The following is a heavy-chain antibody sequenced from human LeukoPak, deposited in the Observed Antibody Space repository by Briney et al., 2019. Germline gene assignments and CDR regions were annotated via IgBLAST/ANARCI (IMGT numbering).Heavy chain of an antibody. V-gene: IGHV3-23*01. CDR1: GFTFSSYA. CDR3: AKTYYYDSSGHLGFDY. CDR2: ISGSGGST. Sequence: GGSLRLSCAASGFTFSSYAMSWVRQAPGKGLEWVSAISGSGGSTYYADSVKGRFTISRDNSKNTLYLQMNSLRAEDTAVYYCAKTYYYDSSGHLGFDYWGQGTLVTVSP. J-gene: IGHJ4*02. D-gene: IGHD3-22*01.